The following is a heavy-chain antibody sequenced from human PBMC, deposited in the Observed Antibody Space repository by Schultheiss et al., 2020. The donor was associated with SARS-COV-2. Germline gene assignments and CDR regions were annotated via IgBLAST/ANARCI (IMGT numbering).Heavy chain of an antibody. V-gene: IGHV5-51*01. CDR1: GYSFTSYW. CDR2: IYPGDSDT. J-gene: IGHJ6*02. CDR3: TRAVAGYYYYGMDV. Sequence: GGSLRLSCKGSGYSFTSYWIGWVRQMPGKGLEWMGIIYPGDSDTRYSPSFQGQVTISADKSISTAYLQWSSLNASDTAMYYCTRAVAGYYYYGMDVWGQGTTVTVSS. D-gene: IGHD6-19*01.